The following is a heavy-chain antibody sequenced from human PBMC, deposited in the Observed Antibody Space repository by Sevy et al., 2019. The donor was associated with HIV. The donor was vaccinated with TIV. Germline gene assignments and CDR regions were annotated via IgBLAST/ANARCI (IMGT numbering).Heavy chain of an antibody. J-gene: IGHJ4*02. CDR1: GGSISSGGYY. D-gene: IGHD3-22*01. CDR3: ARESRPYYYDSSGYSGFDY. V-gene: IGHV4-31*03. Sequence: SETLSLTCTVSGGSISSGGYYWSWIRQHPEKGLEWIGYIYYSGSTYYNPSLKSRVTISVDTSKNQFSLKLSSVTAADTAVYYCARESRPYYYDSSGYSGFDYWGQGTLVTVSS. CDR2: IYYSGST.